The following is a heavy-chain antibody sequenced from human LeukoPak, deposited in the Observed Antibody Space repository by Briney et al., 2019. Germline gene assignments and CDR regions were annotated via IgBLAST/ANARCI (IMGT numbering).Heavy chain of an antibody. CDR3: ARDSEIGVVASIDY. D-gene: IGHD3-3*01. CDR2: ISKSSSYI. V-gene: IGHV3-21*01. J-gene: IGHJ4*02. CDR1: GFTFSIYS. Sequence: PGGSLRLSCAASGFTFSIYSMNWVRQAPGKGLEWVSSISKSSSYIHDADSVKGRFTISRDNANNSLFLQMNSLRVEDTAVYYCARDSEIGVVASIDYWGQGTLATVSP.